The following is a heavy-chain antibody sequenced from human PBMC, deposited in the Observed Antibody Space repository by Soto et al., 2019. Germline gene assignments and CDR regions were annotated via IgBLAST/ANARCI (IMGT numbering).Heavy chain of an antibody. D-gene: IGHD3-10*01. V-gene: IGHV3-23*01. Sequence: GGSLRLSCAASGFTFSSYAMSWVRQAPGKGLEWVSAISGSGGSTYYADSVKGRFTISRDNSKNTLYLQMNSLRAEDTAVYYCAKTYYGSGSYYTPSYYYYYYMDVWGKGTTGTVSS. CDR2: ISGSGGST. CDR1: GFTFSSYA. J-gene: IGHJ6*03. CDR3: AKTYYGSGSYYTPSYYYYYYMDV.